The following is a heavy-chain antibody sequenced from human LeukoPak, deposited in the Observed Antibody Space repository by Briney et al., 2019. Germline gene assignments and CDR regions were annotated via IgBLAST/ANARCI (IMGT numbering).Heavy chain of an antibody. CDR3: ARDTGRYCSGGSCYSHALFDP. J-gene: IGHJ5*02. V-gene: IGHV4-4*07. Sequence: SETLSLTCTVSGSSLSSYYWSWIRQPAGKGLEWIGRIYTSGSTNYNPSLKSRVTMSVDTSKNQFSLKLSSVTAADTAVYYCARDTGRYCSGGSCYSHALFDPWGQGTLVTVSS. D-gene: IGHD2-15*01. CDR1: GSSLSSYY. CDR2: IYTSGST.